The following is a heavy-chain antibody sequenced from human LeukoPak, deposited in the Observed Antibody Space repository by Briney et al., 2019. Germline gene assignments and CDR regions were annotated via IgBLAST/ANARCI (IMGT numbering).Heavy chain of an antibody. CDR2: INPNSGGT. CDR1: GYTFTGYY. D-gene: IGHD1-14*01. CDR3: ARFDHGRGPSAFDI. V-gene: IGHV1-2*02. Sequence: ASVKVSCKASGYTFTGYYMHWVRQAPGQGLEWMGWINPNSGGTNYAQKFQGRVTMTRDTSISTAYMELSRLRSDDTAVYYCARFDHGRGPSAFDIWGQGTMVTVSS. J-gene: IGHJ3*02.